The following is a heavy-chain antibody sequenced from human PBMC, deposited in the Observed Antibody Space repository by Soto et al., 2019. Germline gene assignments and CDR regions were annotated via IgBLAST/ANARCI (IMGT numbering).Heavy chain of an antibody. CDR1: GFTFSSYG. CDR2: ISYDGSNK. J-gene: IGHJ4*02. V-gene: IGHV3-30*18. CDR3: AKETVVPAATPYFDY. D-gene: IGHD2-2*01. Sequence: QVQLVESGGGVVQPGRSLRLSCAASGFTFSSYGMHWVRQAPGKGLEWVAVISYDGSNKYYADSVKSRFTISRDNSKNTLYLQMNSLRAEDTAVYYCAKETVVPAATPYFDYWGQGTLVTVSS.